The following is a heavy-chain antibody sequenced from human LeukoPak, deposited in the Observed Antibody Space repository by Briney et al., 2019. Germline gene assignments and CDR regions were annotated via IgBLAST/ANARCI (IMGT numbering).Heavy chain of an antibody. D-gene: IGHD3-10*01. J-gene: IGHJ5*02. Sequence: SETLSLTCTVSGGSISSSSYYWGWIRQPPGKGLEWIGSIYYSGSTYYNPSLKSRVTISVDTSKNQFSLKLSSVTAADTAVYYCARETRGYYYGSGKGNWFDPWGQGTLVTVSS. V-gene: IGHV4-39*02. CDR2: IYYSGST. CDR3: ARETRGYYYGSGKGNWFDP. CDR1: GGSISSSSYY.